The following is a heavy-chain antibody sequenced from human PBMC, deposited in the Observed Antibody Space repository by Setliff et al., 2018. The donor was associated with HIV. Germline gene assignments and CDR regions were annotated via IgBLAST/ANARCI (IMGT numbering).Heavy chain of an antibody. V-gene: IGHV1-58*01. CDR3: AVDLGDYYYDTTDYYYGGGLGY. Sequence: SVKVSCKASRFPFTSAAVQWVRQARGQRPEWIGWIVVGSGNTKYAQRFQERVTITRDMSTRTAYMELSSLRSEDTAVYYCAVDLGDYYYDTTDYYYGGGLGYWGQGTLVTVSS. CDR2: IVVGSGNT. J-gene: IGHJ4*02. CDR1: RFPFTSAA. D-gene: IGHD3-22*01.